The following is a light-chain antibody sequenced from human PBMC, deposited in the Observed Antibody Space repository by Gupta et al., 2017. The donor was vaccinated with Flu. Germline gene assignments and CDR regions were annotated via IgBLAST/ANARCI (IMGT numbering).Light chain of an antibody. V-gene: IGLV2-14*01. CDR3: SSYTNTNTLVV. Sequence: TISCTGTISDVGTFKYVSWYQQHPGKAPNLMIFEVSNRPSGVSNRFSGSKYGNVTSLTISGLQTEDEADYYCSSYTNTNTLVVFGGGTKLTVL. J-gene: IGLJ3*02. CDR1: ISDVGTFKY. CDR2: EVS.